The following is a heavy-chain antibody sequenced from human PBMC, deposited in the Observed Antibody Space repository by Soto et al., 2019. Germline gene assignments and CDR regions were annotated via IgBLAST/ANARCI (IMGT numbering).Heavy chain of an antibody. Sequence: QVKRVQSGAEVKKPGASVKVSCKTSGYTFASYAISWMRQAPGQGLEWKGWISAYNGNTNYAQKLQGRVTMTTDTSTSTPYMALRSLRTADTAVYYCARDPPPPDYWGQGNLVTVSS. J-gene: IGHJ4*02. CDR3: ARDPPPPDY. CDR1: GYTFASYA. CDR2: ISAYNGNT. V-gene: IGHV1-18*01.